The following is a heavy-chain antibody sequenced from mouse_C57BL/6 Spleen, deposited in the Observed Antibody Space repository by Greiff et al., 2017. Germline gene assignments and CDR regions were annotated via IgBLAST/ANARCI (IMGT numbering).Heavy chain of an antibody. Sequence: QVQLKQSGPGLVQPSQSLSITCTVSGFSLTSYGVHWVRLPPGRGLEWLGVIWSGGGTDYNAAFISRLSISKDNSKSQVFFKMNRLQADDTAIYYCAKRRGYYGIAMGYLGQGTSVTVSS. D-gene: IGHD1-1*01. J-gene: IGHJ4*01. V-gene: IGHV2-4*01. CDR3: AKRRGYYGIAMGY. CDR1: GFSLTSYG. CDR2: IWSGGGT.